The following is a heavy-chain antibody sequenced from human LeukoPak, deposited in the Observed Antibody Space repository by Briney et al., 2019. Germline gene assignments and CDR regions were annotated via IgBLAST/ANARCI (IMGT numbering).Heavy chain of an antibody. CDR1: GFTFEDFA. CDR3: SRDSHGDDVYDY. J-gene: IGHJ4*02. Sequence: GRSLRLSCTVYGFTFEDFAMTWVRQAPGKGLEWVGFIRRRAYGGTTDYAASVKGRFTISIDDSKNIAFLQLNSLKTEDTGIYFCSRDSHGDDVYDYWGQGTVVTVSS. V-gene: IGHV3-49*04. CDR2: IRRRAYGGTT. D-gene: IGHD1-1*01.